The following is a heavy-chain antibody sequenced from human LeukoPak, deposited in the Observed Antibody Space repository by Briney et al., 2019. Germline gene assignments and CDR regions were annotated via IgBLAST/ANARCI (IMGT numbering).Heavy chain of an antibody. CDR3: ARDRGGGCDH. CDR1: GFTFGSYW. D-gene: IGHD2-15*01. CDR2: MNIDGTTA. Sequence: GGSLRLSCAASGFTFGSYWMHWVRHASGKGLVWVSHMNIDGTTANYADSVKGRFTISRDNARNTLYLQMNSLRVEDTAVYYCARDRGGGCDHWGQGTLVTVSS. J-gene: IGHJ1*01. V-gene: IGHV3-74*01.